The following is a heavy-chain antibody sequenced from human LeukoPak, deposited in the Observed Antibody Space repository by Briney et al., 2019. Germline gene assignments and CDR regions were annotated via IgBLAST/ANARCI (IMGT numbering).Heavy chain of an antibody. Sequence: SETLSLTCAVSGYSISSGYYWGWIRQPPGKGLEWIGSIYHSGSTYYNPSLKSRVTISVDTSKNQVSLKLSSVTAADTAVYYCARSIVVVPAANPLFDYWGQGTLVTVSS. J-gene: IGHJ4*02. D-gene: IGHD2-2*01. CDR3: ARSIVVVPAANPLFDY. V-gene: IGHV4-38-2*01. CDR2: IYHSGST. CDR1: GYSISSGYY.